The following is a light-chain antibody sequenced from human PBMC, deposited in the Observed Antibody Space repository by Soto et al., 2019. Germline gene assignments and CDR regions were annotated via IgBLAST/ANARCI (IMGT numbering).Light chain of an antibody. J-gene: IGLJ2*01. Sequence: QPVLTQPPSASGTPGQRVTISCSGSSSNIGSNPVSWYQQLPGTAPKSLIYSDNQRPSGVPDRISGSRSDTSASLAISGLQSEDEAEYYCAAWDDSLRGRVFGGGTQLTVL. CDR1: SSNIGSNP. CDR2: SDN. CDR3: AAWDDSLRGRV. V-gene: IGLV1-44*01.